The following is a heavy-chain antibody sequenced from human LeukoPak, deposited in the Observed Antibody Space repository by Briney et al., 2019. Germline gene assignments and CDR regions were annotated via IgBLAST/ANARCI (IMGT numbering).Heavy chain of an antibody. CDR3: ARVGSGSFDY. CDR2: IYKSGNT. J-gene: IGHJ4*02. Sequence: PSETLSLTCTVSGGSISTYYWSWIRQPPGKGLEWIGYIYKSGNTNCNPSLKGRVTISVDTSKNQFSLKLSSVTAADTAVYFCARVGSGSFDYWGQGTLVTVSS. V-gene: IGHV4-59*01. D-gene: IGHD6-19*01. CDR1: GGSISTYY.